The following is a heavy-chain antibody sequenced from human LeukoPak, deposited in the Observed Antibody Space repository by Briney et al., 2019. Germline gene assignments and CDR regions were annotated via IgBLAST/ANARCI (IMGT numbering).Heavy chain of an antibody. CDR2: IKKDGSEK. D-gene: IGHD1-26*01. Sequence: GGALRLSCAASGFTFSSYWMSWVRQASGKGLEWVANIKKDGSEKYYVDSLKGRFTISRDNAKNSLYLQMNSLSAEDTAVYYCARDLSVGSKADLGFHYWGQGTLVTVSS. CDR3: ARDLSVGSKADLGFHY. J-gene: IGHJ4*02. V-gene: IGHV3-7*01. CDR1: GFTFSSYW.